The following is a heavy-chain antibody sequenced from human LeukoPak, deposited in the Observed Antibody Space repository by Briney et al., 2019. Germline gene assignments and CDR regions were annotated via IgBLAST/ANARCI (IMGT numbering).Heavy chain of an antibody. CDR3: ARGRGYYYGSGSYYETPYYFDY. D-gene: IGHD3-10*01. CDR2: INHSGST. Sequence: SETLSLTCTVSGGSISGYYWSWIRQPPGKGLEWIGEINHSGSTNYNPSLKSRVTISVDTSKNQFSLKLSSVTAADTAVYYCARGRGYYYGSGSYYETPYYFDYWGQGTLVTVSS. CDR1: GGSISGYY. V-gene: IGHV4-34*01. J-gene: IGHJ4*02.